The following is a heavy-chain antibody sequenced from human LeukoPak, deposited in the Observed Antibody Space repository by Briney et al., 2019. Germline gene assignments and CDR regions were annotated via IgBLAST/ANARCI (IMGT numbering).Heavy chain of an antibody. V-gene: IGHV4-38-2*02. D-gene: IGHD3-10*01. CDR3: ARGGYYGSGNDFRFDP. Sequence: SETLSLTCTVSGYSISSGYYWGWIRQPPGKGLEWIGSIYHSGSTNYNPSLKSRVTISVETSKNQFSLKLKSVTAADTAVYYCARGGYYGSGNDFRFDPWGQGTLVTVSS. CDR2: IYHSGST. J-gene: IGHJ5*02. CDR1: GYSISSGYY.